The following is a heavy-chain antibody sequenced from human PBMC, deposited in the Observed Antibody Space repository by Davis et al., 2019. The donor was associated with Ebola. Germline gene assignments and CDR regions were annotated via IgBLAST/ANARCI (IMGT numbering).Heavy chain of an antibody. CDR1: GCSISSGDYY. D-gene: IGHD5/OR15-5a*01. CDR2: LFHTVAT. J-gene: IGHJ5*02. Sequence: MPSETLSLTCTVSGCSISSGDYYWSWIRQPPGKGLEWIGYLFHTVATTYNPSLSRRVTLSADTSKNQLSLTLTSVTAAHSAVYFCARWGDGVFEPGAVRWFDAWGQGTLVVVSS. V-gene: IGHV4-61*08. CDR3: ARWGDGVFEPGAVRWFDA.